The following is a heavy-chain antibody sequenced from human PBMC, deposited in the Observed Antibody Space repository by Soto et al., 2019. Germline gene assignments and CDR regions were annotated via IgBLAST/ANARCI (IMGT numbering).Heavy chain of an antibody. CDR3: ARDRSEYDILTGYYRGGYFDY. J-gene: IGHJ4*02. D-gene: IGHD3-9*01. Sequence: QVQLVESGGGVVQPGRSLRLSCAASGFTFSSYGMHWVRQAPGKGLEWVAVIWYDGSNKYYADSVKGRFTISRDNSKNTLYLQMNSLRAEDTAVYYCARDRSEYDILTGYYRGGYFDYWGQGTLVTVSS. CDR2: IWYDGSNK. CDR1: GFTFSSYG. V-gene: IGHV3-33*01.